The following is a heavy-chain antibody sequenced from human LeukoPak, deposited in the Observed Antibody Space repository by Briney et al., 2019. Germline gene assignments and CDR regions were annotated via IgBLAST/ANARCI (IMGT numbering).Heavy chain of an antibody. CDR2: INDDETVT. CDR1: GFTVGYNY. D-gene: IGHD2-15*01. Sequence: GGSLRLSCAASGFTVGYNYMTRVRQAPGKGLVWVSRINDDETVTNYADSVKGRFTISRDNAKNTLYLQMNSLRAEDTAVYFCARDLGSGGSCYRNWGQGTLVTVSS. J-gene: IGHJ4*02. V-gene: IGHV3-74*01. CDR3: ARDLGSGGSCYRN.